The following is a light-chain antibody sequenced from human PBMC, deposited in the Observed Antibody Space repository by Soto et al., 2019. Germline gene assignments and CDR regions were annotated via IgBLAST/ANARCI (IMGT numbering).Light chain of an antibody. CDR3: QQSSAFPPYT. V-gene: IGKV1-12*01. J-gene: IGKJ2*01. CDR1: QPIGRS. CDR2: AAS. Sequence: DIQMTQSPPSVSASVGDRVSIACRASQPIGRSLAWYQQKPGQAPNLLIYAASNLQTEVPSRFSGTGSGTDVTLTITTLQPEDFATYYCQQSSAFPPYTFGQGTKLEIK.